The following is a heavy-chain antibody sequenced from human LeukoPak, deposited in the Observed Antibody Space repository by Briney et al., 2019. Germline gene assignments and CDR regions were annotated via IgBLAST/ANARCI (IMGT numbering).Heavy chain of an antibody. Sequence: SQTLSLTCTVSGGSISSGGYYWSWIRQHPGKGLEWIGYIYYSGSTYYNPSLESRVTISVDTSKNQLSLKLSSVTAADTAVYYCAIQVGAPMAGYFDYWGQGTLVTVSS. CDR1: GGSISSGGYY. CDR2: IYYSGST. D-gene: IGHD1-26*01. V-gene: IGHV4-31*03. J-gene: IGHJ4*02. CDR3: AIQVGAPMAGYFDY.